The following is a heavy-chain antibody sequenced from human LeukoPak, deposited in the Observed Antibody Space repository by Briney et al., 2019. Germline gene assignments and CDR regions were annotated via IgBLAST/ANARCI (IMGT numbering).Heavy chain of an antibody. V-gene: IGHV3-33*01. Sequence: GGSLRLSCAVSGFTFSKYVMHWVRQAPGKGLEWVGGIWNDGSTKYYADSVKGRFTVSRVNSHNTLDLQMNSLRVEDTAIYYCARATRGSSSWGYFDYWGQGTLVTVSS. D-gene: IGHD6-13*01. CDR2: IWNDGSTK. CDR1: GFTFSKYV. J-gene: IGHJ4*02. CDR3: ARATRGSSSWGYFDY.